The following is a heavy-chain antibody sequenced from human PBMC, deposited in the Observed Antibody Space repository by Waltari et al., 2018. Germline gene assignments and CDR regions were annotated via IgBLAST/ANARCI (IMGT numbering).Heavy chain of an antibody. CDR1: GGSISSSNW. CDR3: ASSVGMVQGVIRARAFDI. CDR2: IYNSGST. D-gene: IGHD3-10*01. V-gene: IGHV4-4*02. Sequence: QVQLQESGPGLVKPSGTLSLTCAVSGGSISSSNWWSWVRQPPGKGLEWIGEIYNSGSTTSNPSLNSRVTISVDKSKNQFSLKLSSVSAADTAVYYCASSVGMVQGVIRARAFDIWGQGTMVTVSS. J-gene: IGHJ3*02.